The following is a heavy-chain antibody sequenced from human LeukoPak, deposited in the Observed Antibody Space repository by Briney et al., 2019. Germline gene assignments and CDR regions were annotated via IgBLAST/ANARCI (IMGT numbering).Heavy chain of an antibody. CDR3: ARNLWFGESSDAFDT. J-gene: IGHJ3*02. V-gene: IGHV1-2*02. CDR1: GYTFTSYG. Sequence: GASVKVSCKASGYTFTSYGISWVRQAPGQGLEWMGWINPNSGGTNYAQKFQGRVTMTRDTSISTAYMELSRLRSDDTAVYYCARNLWFGESSDAFDTWGQGTMVTVSS. D-gene: IGHD3-10*01. CDR2: INPNSGGT.